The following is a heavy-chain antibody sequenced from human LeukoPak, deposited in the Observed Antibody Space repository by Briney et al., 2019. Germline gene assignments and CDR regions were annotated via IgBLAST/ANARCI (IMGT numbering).Heavy chain of an antibody. CDR3: ARGSGYCSSTSCSHYYYYYMDV. CDR2: IYTSGST. D-gene: IGHD2-2*03. V-gene: IGHV4-4*07. J-gene: IGHJ6*03. CDR1: GGSISSYY. Sequence: PSETLSLTCTVSGGSISSYYWSWIRQPAGKGLEWIGRIYTSGSTNYNPSLKSRVTMSVDTSKNQFSLKLSSVTAADTAVYYCARGSGYCSSTSCSHYYYYYMDVWGKGTTVTVSS.